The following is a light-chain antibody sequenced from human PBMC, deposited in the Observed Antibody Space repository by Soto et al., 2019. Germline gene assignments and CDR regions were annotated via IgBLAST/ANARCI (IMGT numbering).Light chain of an antibody. J-gene: IGLJ1*01. V-gene: IGLV2-14*01. CDR1: SSDVGGYNY. CDR3: SSYTSSSTPYYV. CDR2: EVS. Sequence: QSVLTQPASVSGSPGQSITISCTGTSSDVGGYNYVSWYQQHPGKAPKLMIYEVSNRPSGVSKRFSGSKSGNTASLTISGLQAEDEADYYCSSYTSSSTPYYVFGTGTKVTVL.